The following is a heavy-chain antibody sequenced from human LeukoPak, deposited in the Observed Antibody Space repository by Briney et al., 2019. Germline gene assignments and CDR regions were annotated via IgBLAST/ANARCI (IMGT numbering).Heavy chain of an antibody. D-gene: IGHD3-22*01. Sequence: VESLKISCQGSGYSFTSFWIGWVRQMPGKGLEWMGIIYPGDSDTRYSPSFQGQVTISADKSISTAYLQWSSLKASDTAMYYCARRGSYYYDSSGYFDYWGQGTLVTVSS. CDR3: ARRGSYYYDSSGYFDY. J-gene: IGHJ4*02. CDR1: GYSFTSFW. CDR2: IYPGDSDT. V-gene: IGHV5-51*01.